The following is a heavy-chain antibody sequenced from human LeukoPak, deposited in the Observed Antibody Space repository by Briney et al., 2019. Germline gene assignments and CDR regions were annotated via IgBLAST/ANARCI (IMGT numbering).Heavy chain of an antibody. CDR3: XXXXXXXXXXXVIELPDY. D-gene: IGHD3-16*02. V-gene: IGHV3-20*04. CDR2: INWNGDIT. J-gene: IGHJ4*02. CDR1: GFTXSSYG. Sequence: XXXSGFTXSSYGMSWVRQAPGKGLEWVSAINWNGDITDYEDSVKGRFTISRDNAKKSLYLQMNSLRAEDTALYYXXXXXXXXXXXXVIELPDYWGQGTLVTVSS.